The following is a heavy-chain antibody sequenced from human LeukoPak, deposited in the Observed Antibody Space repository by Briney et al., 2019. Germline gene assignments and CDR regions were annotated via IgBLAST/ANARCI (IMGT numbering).Heavy chain of an antibody. J-gene: IGHJ4*02. D-gene: IGHD3-22*01. V-gene: IGHV1-2*02. CDR3: ARVSPPSSGYYVNAFDY. CDR1: TYTFTRYG. Sequence: ASVKVSCKASTYTFTRYGISWVRQAPGQGLEWMGWINPNSGGTNYAQKFQGRVTMTRDTSISTAYMELSRLRSDDTAVYYCARVSPPSSGYYVNAFDYWGQGTLVTVSS. CDR2: INPNSGGT.